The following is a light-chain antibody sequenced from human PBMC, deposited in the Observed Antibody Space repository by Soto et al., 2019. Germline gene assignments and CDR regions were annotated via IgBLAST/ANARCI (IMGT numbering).Light chain of an antibody. J-gene: IGLJ1*01. V-gene: IGLV1-40*01. CDR1: SSNIGAGYD. CDR3: QSYDSSLSGSYV. Sequence: QSVLTQPPSVSGAPGQRVTISCTGSSSNIGAGYDVQWYQRLPGTAPKVLIYNNNNRPSGVPDRFSGSKSGTSASLAITGRQAEDEADYYCQSYDSSLSGSYVFGTGTKLTVL. CDR2: NNN.